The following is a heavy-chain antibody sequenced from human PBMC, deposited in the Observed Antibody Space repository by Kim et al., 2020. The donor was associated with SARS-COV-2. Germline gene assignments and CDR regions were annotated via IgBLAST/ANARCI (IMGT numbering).Heavy chain of an antibody. D-gene: IGHD2-21*01. Sequence: SETLSLTCTVSGGSISSGGYYWSWIRQHPGKGLEWIGYIYYSGSTYYNPSLKSRVTISVDTSKNQFSLKLSSVTAADTAVYYCARDQGGCGGDCYLSDAFDIWGQGTMVTVSS. V-gene: IGHV4-31*03. CDR3: ARDQGGCGGDCYLSDAFDI. CDR2: IYYSGST. CDR1: GGSISSGGYY. J-gene: IGHJ3*02.